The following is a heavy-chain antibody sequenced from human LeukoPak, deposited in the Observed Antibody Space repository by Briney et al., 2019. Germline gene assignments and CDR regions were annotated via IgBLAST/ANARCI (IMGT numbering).Heavy chain of an antibody. D-gene: IGHD3-3*01. CDR3: ARDRYDFWSGYYRTDAFDI. J-gene: IGHJ3*02. CDR1: GFTFSSYS. V-gene: IGHV3-21*01. CDR2: ISSSRSYI. Sequence: PGGSLRLSCAASGFTFSSYSMNWVRQAPGKGLEWVSSISSSRSYIYYADSVKGRFTISRDNAKNSLYLQMNSLRAEDTAVYYCARDRYDFWSGYYRTDAFDIWGQGTMVTVSS.